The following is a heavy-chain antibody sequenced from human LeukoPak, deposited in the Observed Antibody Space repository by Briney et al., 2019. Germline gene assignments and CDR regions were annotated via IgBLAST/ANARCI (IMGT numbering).Heavy chain of an antibody. Sequence: PSETLSLTCTVSGGSISSSSYYWGWIRQPPGKGLEWIGSIYYSGSTYYNPSLKSRVTISVDTSKNQFSLKLSSVTAADTAVYYCARGLGVAGPRSLDYWGQGTLVTVSS. V-gene: IGHV4-39*01. CDR1: GGSISSSSYY. J-gene: IGHJ4*02. CDR3: ARGLGVAGPRSLDY. D-gene: IGHD6-19*01. CDR2: IYYSGST.